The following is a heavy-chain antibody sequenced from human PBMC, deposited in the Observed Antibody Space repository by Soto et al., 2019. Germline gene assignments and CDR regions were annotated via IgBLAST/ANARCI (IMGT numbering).Heavy chain of an antibody. Sequence: SETLSLTCTVSGGSISSGGYYWSWIRQHPGKGLEWIGYIYYSGSTYYNPSLKSRVTISVDTSKNQFSLKLSSVTAADTAVYYYARVFGFGGMAVWGQGTKVTVSS. CDR2: IYYSGST. J-gene: IGHJ6*02. CDR3: ARVFGFGGMAV. D-gene: IGHD3-10*01. CDR1: GGSISSGGYY. V-gene: IGHV4-31*03.